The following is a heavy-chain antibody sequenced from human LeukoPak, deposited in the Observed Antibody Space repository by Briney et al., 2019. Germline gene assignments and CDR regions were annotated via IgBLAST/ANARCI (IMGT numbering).Heavy chain of an antibody. V-gene: IGHV4-4*07. CDR3: ARLENYDFWSGYGWFDP. Sequence: SETLSLTCTVSGGSISSYYWSWIRQPAGKGLEWIGRIYTSGSTNYNPSLKSRVTMSVDTSKNQFSLKLSSVTAADTAVYYCARLENYDFWSGYGWFDPWGQGTLVTVSS. D-gene: IGHD3-3*01. CDR2: IYTSGST. J-gene: IGHJ5*02. CDR1: GGSISSYY.